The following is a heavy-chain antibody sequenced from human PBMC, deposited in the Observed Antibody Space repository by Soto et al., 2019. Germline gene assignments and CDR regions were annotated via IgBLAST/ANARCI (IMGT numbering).Heavy chain of an antibody. D-gene: IGHD1-1*01. CDR1: GFSFTTTRMG. CDR3: AHRDSTGTTTYFDS. V-gene: IGHV2-5*02. Sequence: QITLKEAGHTLVKPTETLTLTCTFSGFSFTTTRMGVAWTRQPPGKALQWLAIIYWDGESRYNPLLRRRLTLTEDTSKNQLVLTKTNMDPKDTATYFCAHRDSTGTTTYFDSWGQGIPVTVAS. J-gene: IGHJ4*02. CDR2: IYWDGES.